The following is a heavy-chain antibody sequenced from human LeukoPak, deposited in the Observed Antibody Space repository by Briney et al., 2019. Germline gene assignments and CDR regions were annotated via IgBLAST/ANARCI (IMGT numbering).Heavy chain of an antibody. CDR1: GFTFSSYA. CDR3: AKDTVAAVAVPY. D-gene: IGHD6-19*01. CDR2: ISGRGGVT. Sequence: GGSLRLSCAASGFTFSSYAMSWVRRAPGKGLEWVSAISGRGGVTYYADSVKGRFTISRDNSKNTLYLQMNSLRAEDTAVYYCAKDTVAAVAVPYWGQGTLVTVSS. J-gene: IGHJ4*02. V-gene: IGHV3-23*01.